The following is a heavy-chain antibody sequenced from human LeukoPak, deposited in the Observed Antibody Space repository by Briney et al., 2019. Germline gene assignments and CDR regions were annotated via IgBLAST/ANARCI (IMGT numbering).Heavy chain of an antibody. Sequence: GGSLRLSCAASRFTFRNYGMHWVRQAPGKGLEWVATIWYDGSNQYYADSVKGRFTISRDNSKNMLYLQMNSLRAEDTAVYYCAKDLVGIVVVVAATGAFDIWGQGTMVTVSS. J-gene: IGHJ3*02. CDR1: RFTFRNYG. CDR3: AKDLVGIVVVVAATGAFDI. CDR2: IWYDGSNQ. V-gene: IGHV3-33*06. D-gene: IGHD2-15*01.